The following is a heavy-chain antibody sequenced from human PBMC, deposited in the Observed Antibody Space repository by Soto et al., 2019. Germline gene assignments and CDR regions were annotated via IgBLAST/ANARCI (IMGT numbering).Heavy chain of an antibody. Sequence: PGGSLRLSCAASGFTFSSYAMSWARQAPGKGLEWVSFISASGGTTYYVDSVKGRFTSSRDASKNTLYLQMNSLRAEDTAIYYCVREGRGSFDFWGRGTMVTVSS. V-gene: IGHV3-23*01. J-gene: IGHJ3*01. CDR2: ISASGGTT. CDR1: GFTFSSYA. CDR3: VREGRGSFDF. D-gene: IGHD5-12*01.